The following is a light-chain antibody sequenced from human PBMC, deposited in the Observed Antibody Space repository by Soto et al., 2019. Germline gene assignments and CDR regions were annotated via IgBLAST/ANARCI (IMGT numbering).Light chain of an antibody. CDR3: CSYVTTPDI. Sequence: LTQPRSVSGYPGQSLTISCTGTSSNVDDYRYVSWYQQFPGKAPKLVIYGVNQRPSGVPNRFSGSNSDNTASLTISGLQAEDEADYSCCSYVTTPDIFGPGSKAAVL. J-gene: IGLJ1*01. CDR1: SSNVDDYRY. CDR2: GVN. V-gene: IGLV2-11*01.